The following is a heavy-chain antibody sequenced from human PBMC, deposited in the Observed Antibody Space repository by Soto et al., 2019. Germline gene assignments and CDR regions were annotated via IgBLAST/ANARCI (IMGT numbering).Heavy chain of an antibody. CDR2: IKYSGTT. CDR3: ARVFAMIPPGWFDT. J-gene: IGHJ5*02. V-gene: IGHV4-39*07. D-gene: IGHD3-22*01. CDR1: GGSISSSRCH. Sequence: SETLSVTCTVSGGSISSSRCHWGWIRQPPGKGLEWIASIKYSGTTFYNPSLKSRVTLSVDTSKNQFSLKLSSVTAADTAVYYCARVFAMIPPGWFDTWGQGTLVTVSS.